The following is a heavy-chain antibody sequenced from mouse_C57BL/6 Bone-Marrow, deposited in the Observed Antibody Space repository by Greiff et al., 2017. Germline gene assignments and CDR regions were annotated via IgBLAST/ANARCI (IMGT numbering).Heavy chain of an antibody. Sequence: QVQLQQSGPGLVQPSQSLSITCTVSGFSLTSYGVHWVRQSPGKGLEWLGVIWSGGSTDYNAAFISRLSISKDNSKSQVFFKMNSLPADDTAIYYCARINSYYYGSSYAMDYWGQGTSVTVSS. CDR1: GFSLTSYG. V-gene: IGHV2-2*01. CDR3: ARINSYYYGSSYAMDY. J-gene: IGHJ4*01. CDR2: IWSGGST. D-gene: IGHD1-1*01.